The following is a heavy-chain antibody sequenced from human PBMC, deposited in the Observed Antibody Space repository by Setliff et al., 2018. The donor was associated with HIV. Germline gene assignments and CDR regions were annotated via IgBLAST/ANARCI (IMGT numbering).Heavy chain of an antibody. D-gene: IGHD6-19*01. Sequence: ASVKVSCKASGHTFSGYCIHWVRQAPGQGLEWMGWINYNSGGTNYAQTFQGRVTMTRDTSISTGYMELSRLASDDTAVYYCARSPYSSGWGPSSLVMGHSRNVDVWGKGTTVTVSS. CDR3: ARSPYSSGWGPSSLVMGHSRNVDV. J-gene: IGHJ6*04. CDR1: GHTFSGYC. CDR2: INYNSGGT. V-gene: IGHV1-2*02.